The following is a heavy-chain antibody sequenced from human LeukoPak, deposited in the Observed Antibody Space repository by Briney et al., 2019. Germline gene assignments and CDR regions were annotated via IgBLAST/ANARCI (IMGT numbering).Heavy chain of an antibody. J-gene: IGHJ4*02. CDR3: ARIGYSYGYGSDY. CDR2: IYHSGST. D-gene: IGHD5-18*01. V-gene: IGHV4-38-2*02. Sequence: SETLSLTCTVSGYSISSGYYWGWIRQPPGKGLEWIGSIYHSGSTYYNPSLKSRVTISVDTSKNQSSLKLSSVTAADTAVYYCARIGYSYGYGSDYWGQGTLVTVSS. CDR1: GYSISSGYY.